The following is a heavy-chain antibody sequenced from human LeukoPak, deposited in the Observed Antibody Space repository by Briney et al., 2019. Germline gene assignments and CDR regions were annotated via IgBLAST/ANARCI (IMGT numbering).Heavy chain of an antibody. V-gene: IGHV3-7*01. CDR3: AREYSGYVSDY. D-gene: IGHD5-12*01. CDR2: IKQDGSEK. Sequence: GRCLRLSCAASGFTFSSYWMSWVRQAPGKGLEWVANIKQDGSEKYYVDSVKGRFTISRDNAKNSLYLQMNSLRAEDTAVYYCAREYSGYVSDYWGQGTLVTVSS. CDR1: GFTFSSYW. J-gene: IGHJ4*02.